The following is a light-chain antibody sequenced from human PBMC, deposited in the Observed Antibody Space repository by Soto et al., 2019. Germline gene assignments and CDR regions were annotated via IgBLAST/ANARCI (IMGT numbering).Light chain of an antibody. CDR2: EVN. J-gene: IGLJ2*01. V-gene: IGLV2-8*01. CDR1: SSDVGGYVY. Sequence: QSALTQPPSASGSPGQSVTISCTGTSSDVGGYVYVSWYQQYPDKAPKLMIYEVNKRASGVPDRFSGSKSGNTASLTVSGLQAEDEADYYCSSYAGTNSDVVFGGGTKLTVL. CDR3: SSYAGTNSDVV.